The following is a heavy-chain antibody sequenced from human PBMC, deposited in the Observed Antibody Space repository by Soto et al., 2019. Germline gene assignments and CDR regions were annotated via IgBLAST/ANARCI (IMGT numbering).Heavy chain of an antibody. J-gene: IGHJ5*02. Sequence: GGSLRLSCAASGFTFSNFAMTWVRQAPGEGLEWVSSISGTEGYTYYADSVKGRFTISRDNALNTLFLHMNKLRADDTAVYYCAKSSPKYASAIQAFFDHWGLGTLVTVSS. V-gene: IGHV3-23*01. CDR3: AKSSPKYASAIQAFFDH. CDR1: GFTFSNFA. CDR2: ISGTEGYT. D-gene: IGHD2-2*01.